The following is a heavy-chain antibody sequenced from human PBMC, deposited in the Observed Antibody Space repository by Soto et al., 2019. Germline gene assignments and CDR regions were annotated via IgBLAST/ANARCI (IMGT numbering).Heavy chain of an antibody. Sequence: QVQLVESGGGVVQPGRSLRLSCAASGFTFSSYGMHWVRQAPGKGLEWVAVISYDGSNKYYADSVKGRFTISRDNSKNTLYLQMNSLRAEDTAVYYCGGGYYGSGSYYRRGAHIDYWGQGTLVTVSS. CDR3: GGGYYGSGSYYRRGAHIDY. V-gene: IGHV3-30*03. CDR1: GFTFSSYG. CDR2: ISYDGSNK. D-gene: IGHD3-10*01. J-gene: IGHJ4*02.